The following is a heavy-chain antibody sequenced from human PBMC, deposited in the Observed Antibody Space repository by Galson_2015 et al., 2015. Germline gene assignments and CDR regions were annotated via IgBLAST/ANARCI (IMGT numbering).Heavy chain of an antibody. Sequence: SLRLSCAASGFSFNHYAMHWVRQPPGRGLEWLAVVSFDGQNTYYGDSVNGRFIISRDNSNNTLYLQMNGLRSEDTALYFCAKDAEWEVLRGINYWGRGTLVTVSS. CDR3: AKDAEWEVLRGINY. CDR1: GFSFNHYA. CDR2: VSFDGQNT. V-gene: IGHV3-30*18. J-gene: IGHJ4*02. D-gene: IGHD1-26*01.